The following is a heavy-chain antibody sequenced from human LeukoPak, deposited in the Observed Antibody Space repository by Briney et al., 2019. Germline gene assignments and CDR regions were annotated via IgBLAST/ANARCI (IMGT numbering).Heavy chain of an antibody. Sequence: GGSLRLSCAGSGFSFSSYGMHWVRQAPGKGLEWMAFIRSDGSNKYYADSVKGRFTISRDNSKNTLYLQMNSLRAEDTAVYYCAKEGGSYYPFDYWGQGTLVTVSS. CDR2: IRSDGSNK. CDR3: AKEGGSYYPFDY. V-gene: IGHV3-30*02. D-gene: IGHD1-26*01. J-gene: IGHJ4*02. CDR1: GFSFSSYG.